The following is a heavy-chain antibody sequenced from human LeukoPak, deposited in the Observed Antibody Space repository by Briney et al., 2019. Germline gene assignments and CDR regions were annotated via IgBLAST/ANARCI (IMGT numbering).Heavy chain of an antibody. D-gene: IGHD1-26*01. V-gene: IGHV4-38-2*02. CDR1: DYSISSGFH. CDR3: ARDLSGGTHDY. Sequence: SETLSLTCAVSDYSISSGFHWGWIRQPPGKGLEWIGSISHSGSTYYNPSLKSRVTISVDTSNNQFSLNLWSVTAADTAVYYCARDLSGGTHDYWGQGTLVTVSS. CDR2: ISHSGST. J-gene: IGHJ4*02.